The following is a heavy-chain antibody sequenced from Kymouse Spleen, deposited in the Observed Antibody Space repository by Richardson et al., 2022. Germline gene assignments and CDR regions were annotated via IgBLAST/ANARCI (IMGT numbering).Heavy chain of an antibody. CDR2: ISSSSSTI. Sequence: EVQLVESGGGLVQPGGSLRLSCAASGFTFSSYSMNWVRQAPGKGLEWVSYISSSSSTIYYADSVKGRFTISRDNAKNSLYLQMNSLRDEDTAVYYCARGPDIVVVPAAFYYGMDVWGQGTTVTVSS. V-gene: IGHV3-48*02. CDR1: GFTFSSYS. D-gene: IGHD2-2*02. J-gene: IGHJ6*02. CDR3: ARGPDIVVVPAAFYYGMDV.